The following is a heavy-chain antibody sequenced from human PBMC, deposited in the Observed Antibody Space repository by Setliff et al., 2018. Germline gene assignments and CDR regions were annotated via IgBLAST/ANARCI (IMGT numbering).Heavy chain of an antibody. CDR1: GDSISTNSYY. CDR2: IYYSGST. J-gene: IGHJ4*02. CDR3: ARLSGYYFDY. D-gene: IGHD3-22*01. Sequence: SETLSLTCTVSGDSISTNSYYWGWIRQPPGKGLEWIGSIYYSGSTYYNPSLKSRVTISVDTSKNQFSLKLSSVTAADTAVFYCARLSGYYFDYWGQGTLVTVSS. V-gene: IGHV4-39*01.